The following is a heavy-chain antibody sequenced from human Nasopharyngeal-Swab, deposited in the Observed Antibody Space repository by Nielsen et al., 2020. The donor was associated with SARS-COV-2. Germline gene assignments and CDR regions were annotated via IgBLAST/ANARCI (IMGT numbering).Heavy chain of an antibody. D-gene: IGHD6-19*01. CDR3: ARDGGIAVAGTDY. V-gene: IGHV3-53*01. Sequence: GESLKISCAASGFTVRNNYMTWVRQAPGKGLEWVSLIYSGGSTYYADSVKGRFTISRDNAKNSLYLQMNSLRAEDTAVYYCARDGGIAVAGTDYWGQGTLVTVSS. CDR2: IYSGGST. CDR1: GFTVRNNY. J-gene: IGHJ4*02.